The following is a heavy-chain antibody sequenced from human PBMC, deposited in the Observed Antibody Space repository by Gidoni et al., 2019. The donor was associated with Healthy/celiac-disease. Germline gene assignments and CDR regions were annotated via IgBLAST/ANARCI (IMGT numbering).Heavy chain of an antibody. D-gene: IGHD3-3*01. CDR2: INAGNGNT. CDR1: GYTFTSYA. CDR3: ARDKNYDFWSGWDAFDI. Sequence: QVQLVQSGAEVTKPGASVKVSCKASGYTFTSYAMHWVRQAPGQRLEWMGWINAGNGNTKYSQKFQGRITITRDTSASTAYMELSSLRSEDTAVYYCARDKNYDFWSGWDAFDIWGQGTMVTVSS. J-gene: IGHJ3*02. V-gene: IGHV1-3*01.